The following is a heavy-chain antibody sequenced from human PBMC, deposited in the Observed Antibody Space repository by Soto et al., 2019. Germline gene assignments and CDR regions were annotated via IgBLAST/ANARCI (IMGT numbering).Heavy chain of an antibody. CDR2: ISVYNGNT. V-gene: IGHV1-18*01. CDR1: GYTFSTYG. CDR3: ARCKDIWSGYLRGGMDV. J-gene: IGHJ6*02. Sequence: QVLLVQSGDELREPGASVRVACKASGYTFSTYGIAWVRQAPGHGPEWMGWISVYNGNTNSAEKVRGRLTMTTDRYTNTAYMDLRSRSSDDTVIYFWARCKDIWSGYLRGGMDVWGQGTTITVSS. D-gene: IGHD3-3*01.